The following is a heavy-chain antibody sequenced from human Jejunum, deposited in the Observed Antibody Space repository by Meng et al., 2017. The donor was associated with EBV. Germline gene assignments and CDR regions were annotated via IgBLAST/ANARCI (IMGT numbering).Heavy chain of an antibody. V-gene: IGHV1-3*04. CDR3: ARDERLGPYYFEY. Sequence: VQLVQSGAEVKKPGASVKMSCRASGYTFTTYGIHWLRQAPGERLELMGWINTGNGDTLYAQKFQGRVTITRDTSANTVYMDLSSLLSEDTAMYYCARDERLGPYYFEYWGQGTLVTVSS. D-gene: IGHD1-1*01. CDR1: GYTFTTYG. J-gene: IGHJ4*02. CDR2: INTGNGDT.